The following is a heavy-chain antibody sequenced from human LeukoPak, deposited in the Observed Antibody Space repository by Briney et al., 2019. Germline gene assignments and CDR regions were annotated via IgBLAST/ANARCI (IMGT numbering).Heavy chain of an antibody. CDR2: ISAYNGNT. CDR3: ARDLLSRYDFWSGPTKAANWFDP. J-gene: IGHJ5*02. D-gene: IGHD3-3*01. CDR1: GGTFSSYA. V-gene: IGHV1-18*01. Sequence: ASVKVSCKASGGTFSSYAISWVRQAPGQGLEWMGWISAYNGNTNYAQKLQGRVTMTTDTSTSTAYMELRSLRSDDTAVYYCARDLLSRYDFWSGPTKAANWFDPWGQGTLVTVSS.